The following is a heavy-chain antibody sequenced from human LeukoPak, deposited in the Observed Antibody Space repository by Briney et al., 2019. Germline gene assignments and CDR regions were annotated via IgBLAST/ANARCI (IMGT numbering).Heavy chain of an antibody. CDR3: ARTNYYDSSGYYYFWSFDY. D-gene: IGHD3-22*01. V-gene: IGHV4-39*01. CDR2: IYYSGST. J-gene: IGHJ4*02. CDR1: GGSISSSSYY. Sequence: SETLSLTCTVSGGSISSSSYYWGWIRQPPGRGLEWIGSIYYSGSTYYNPSLKSRVTISVDTSKNQFSLKLSSVTAADTAVYYCARTNYYDSSGYYYFWSFDYWGQGTLVTVSS.